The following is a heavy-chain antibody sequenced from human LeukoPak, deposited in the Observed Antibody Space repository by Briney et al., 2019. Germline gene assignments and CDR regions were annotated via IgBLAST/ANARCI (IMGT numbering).Heavy chain of an antibody. D-gene: IGHD2-21*02. J-gene: IGHJ4*02. CDR3: AKDSTPYCGGDCYSYYFDY. CDR1: GFTFNSYA. V-gene: IGHV3-23*01. CDR2: MSGSDAGT. Sequence: PGGSLRLSCIASGFTFNSYAMSWVRQAPGKGLEWVSAMSGSDAGTYYADSVKGRFTISRDNSKNTLYLQMNSLRAEDTAVYYCAKDSTPYCGGDCYSYYFDYWGQGTLVTVSS.